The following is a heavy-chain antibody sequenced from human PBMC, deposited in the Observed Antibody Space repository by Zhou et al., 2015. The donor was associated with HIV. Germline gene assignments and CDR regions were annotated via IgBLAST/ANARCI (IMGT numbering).Heavy chain of an antibody. CDR3: AIDYGDYGYWYFDL. CDR1: GYTFTSYD. D-gene: IGHD4-17*01. V-gene: IGHV1-8*01. CDR2: MNPNSGNT. J-gene: IGHJ2*01. Sequence: QVQLVQSGAEVKKPGASVKVSCKASGYTFTSYDINWVRQATGQGLEWMGWMNPNSGNTGYAQKFQGRVTMTRNTSISTAYMELSSLRSEDTAVYYCAIDYGDYGYWYFDLWGRGHPGHCLL.